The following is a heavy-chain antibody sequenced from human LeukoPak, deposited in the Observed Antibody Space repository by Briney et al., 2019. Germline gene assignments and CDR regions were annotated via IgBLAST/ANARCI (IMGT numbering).Heavy chain of an antibody. CDR1: GFTFSSYW. Sequence: PGGSLRLSCAASGFTFSSYWMNWIRQPPGKGLEWIGAINHSGSTNYNPSLKSRVTISVDTSKNQFSLKLSSVTAADTAVYYCARGGRYYGSGTYQIYYYYYMDVWGKGTTVTVSS. D-gene: IGHD3-10*01. V-gene: IGHV4-34*01. J-gene: IGHJ6*03. CDR3: ARGGRYYGSGTYQIYYYYYMDV. CDR2: INHSGST.